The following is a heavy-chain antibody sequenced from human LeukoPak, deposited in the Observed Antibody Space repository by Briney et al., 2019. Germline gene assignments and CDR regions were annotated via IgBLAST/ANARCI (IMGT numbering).Heavy chain of an antibody. CDR2: ISGSSYYT. CDR3: ARSSSSGGGDSFDI. V-gene: IGHV3-11*06. J-gene: IGHJ3*02. CDR1: GFTFSDYY. Sequence: GGSLRLSRAASGFTFSDYYMSWICQAPGKGLEWVSYISGSSYYTKYADSVKGRFTISRDNAKNSLYLQMNSLRAEDTAVYYCARSSSSGGGDSFDIWGQGTMVTVSS. D-gene: IGHD2-21*01.